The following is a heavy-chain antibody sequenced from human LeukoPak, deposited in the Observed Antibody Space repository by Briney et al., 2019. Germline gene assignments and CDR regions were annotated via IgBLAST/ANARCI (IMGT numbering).Heavy chain of an antibody. CDR1: GYTFFTYG. CDR2: IAAHSGKT. CDR3: AREGAGILVAPAATYLDY. V-gene: IGHV1-18*01. Sequence: ASVKVSCKTSGYTFFTYGITWVRQAPGQGLEWMGWIAAHSGKTKYAQKFQGRVTMTTDTSTSTAYMELRSLRSDDTAVYYCAREGAGILVAPAATYLDYWGQGTLLTVSS. D-gene: IGHD2-2*01. J-gene: IGHJ4*02.